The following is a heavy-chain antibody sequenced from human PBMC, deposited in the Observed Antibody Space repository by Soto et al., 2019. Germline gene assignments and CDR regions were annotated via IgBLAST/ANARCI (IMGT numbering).Heavy chain of an antibody. D-gene: IGHD2-15*01. Sequence: PLQTLSLTCAISGDSVSSSRAAWNWIRQSPSRGLEWLGRTYYRSKWYDDYAVSVKGRITINPDTSKNQFSLHLNSVTPEDTAVNYCTSEGAASTDYGGNIDFWGPGTLVTVSS. CDR3: TSEGAASTDYGGNIDF. CDR2: TYYRSKWYD. J-gene: IGHJ4*02. CDR1: GDSVSSSRAA. V-gene: IGHV6-1*01.